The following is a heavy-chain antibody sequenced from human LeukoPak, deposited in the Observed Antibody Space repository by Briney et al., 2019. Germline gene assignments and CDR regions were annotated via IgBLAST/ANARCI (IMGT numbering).Heavy chain of an antibody. CDR1: GYTFTGYY. CDR3: ARGPMVRGVKRSYYFDY. J-gene: IGHJ4*02. Sequence: GASVKVSCKASGYTFTGYYMHWVRQATGQGLEWMGWRNPNSGNTGYAQKFQGRVTITRNTSISTAYMELSSLRSEDTAVYYCARGPMVRGVKRSYYFDYWGQGTLVTVSS. CDR2: RNPNSGNT. D-gene: IGHD3-10*01. V-gene: IGHV1-8*03.